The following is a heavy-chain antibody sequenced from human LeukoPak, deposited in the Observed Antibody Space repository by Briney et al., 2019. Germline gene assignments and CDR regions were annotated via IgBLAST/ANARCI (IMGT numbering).Heavy chain of an antibody. CDR1: GGSISSSTYY. D-gene: IGHD5-12*01. J-gene: IGHJ4*02. CDR2: IYYSGST. Sequence: PSETLSLTCTVSGGSISSSTYYWGWIRQPPGKGLEWIGNIYYSGSTYYNPSLKSLVTISVDTSKNRFSLKLTSVTAADTAVYYCATDLGGYDFAYWGQGSLVTVSS. V-gene: IGHV4-39*01. CDR3: ATDLGGYDFAY.